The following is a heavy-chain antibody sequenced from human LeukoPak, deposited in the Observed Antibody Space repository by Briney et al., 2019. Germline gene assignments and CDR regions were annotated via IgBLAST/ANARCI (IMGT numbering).Heavy chain of an antibody. V-gene: IGHV1-8*01. CDR1: GYTFTSYD. CDR2: MNPNSGNI. D-gene: IGHD4-17*01. J-gene: IGHJ1*01. CDR3: ARAPSYGDQPTGFQH. Sequence: ASVKVSCKASGYTFTSYDINWVRQATGQGLEWMGWMNPNSGNIGYAQKFQGRVTMTRNTSISTAYMELSSLRSEDTAVYYCARAPSYGDQPTGFQHWGQGTLVTVSS.